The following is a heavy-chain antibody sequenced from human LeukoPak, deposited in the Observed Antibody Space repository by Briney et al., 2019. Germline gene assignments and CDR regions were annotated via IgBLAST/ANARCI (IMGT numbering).Heavy chain of an antibody. D-gene: IGHD2-2*01. Sequence: ASVQVSCKTSGYTFTSYHMHWVRQAPGQGLEWVAIIKSTGDTTVYAQKFQGRVTVTRDTSTSTVYMDLSSLSSKDTAVYYCVREDAHTYYFDFWGPGTLVTVSS. V-gene: IGHV1-46*01. CDR1: GYTFTSYH. CDR2: IKSTGDTT. J-gene: IGHJ4*02. CDR3: VREDAHTYYFDF.